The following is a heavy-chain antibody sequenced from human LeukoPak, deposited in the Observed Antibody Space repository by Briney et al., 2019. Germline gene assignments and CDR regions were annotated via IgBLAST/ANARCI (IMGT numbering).Heavy chain of an antibody. J-gene: IGHJ4*02. Sequence: PSQTLSLTCTVSGGSISSGDYYWSWIRQPPGKGLEWIGYIYYSGSTYYNPSLKSRVTISVDTSKNQFSLKLSSVTAADTAVYYCARNTRFLEWPYFDYWGQGTLVTVSS. V-gene: IGHV4-30-4*08. CDR1: GGSISSGDYY. CDR2: IYYSGST. D-gene: IGHD3-3*01. CDR3: ARNTRFLEWPYFDY.